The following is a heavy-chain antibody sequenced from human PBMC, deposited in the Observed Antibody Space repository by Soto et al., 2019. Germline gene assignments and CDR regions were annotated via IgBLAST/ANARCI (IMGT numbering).Heavy chain of an antibody. Sequence: QVQLVESGGGVVQPGRSLRLSCAASGFTFSSYGMHWVRQAPGKGLEWVAAIWYDGSNQYYADSVKGRFTISRDNSKNTLHVQVLCLGAENTSVYYGERDIPSDRSGYNLDYWGQGTLVTVS. CDR3: ERDIPSDRSGYNLDY. CDR2: IWYDGSNQ. J-gene: IGHJ4*02. V-gene: IGHV3-33*01. CDR1: GFTFSSYG. D-gene: IGHD3-22*01.